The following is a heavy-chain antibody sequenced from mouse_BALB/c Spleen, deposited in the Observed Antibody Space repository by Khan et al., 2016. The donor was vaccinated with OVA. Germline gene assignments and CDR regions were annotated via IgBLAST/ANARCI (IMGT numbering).Heavy chain of an antibody. J-gene: IGHJ2*01. CDR3: AIYRIDY. CDR1: GYTFTSYW. Sequence: QVQLQQSGAELAKPGASVKMSCKASGYTFTSYWMHWIKQRPGQGLEWIGYINPTSGYTDYNQKFKDKATLTADKSSSTAYMQLSSLTSDDSAVYYCAIYRIDYWGQGTALTVSS. D-gene: IGHD1-3*01. CDR2: INPTSGYT. V-gene: IGHV1-7*01.